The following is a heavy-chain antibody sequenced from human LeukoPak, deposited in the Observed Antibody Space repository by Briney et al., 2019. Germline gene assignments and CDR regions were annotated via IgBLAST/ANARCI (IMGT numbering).Heavy chain of an antibody. Sequence: SETLSLTCAVYGGSFSDYYWGWIRQPPGKGLEWIGSIYYSGSTYYNPSLKSRVTISVDTSKNQFSLKLSSVTAADTAVYYCASRSLDGDYFDYWGQGTLVTVSS. V-gene: IGHV4-34*01. D-gene: IGHD3-16*01. J-gene: IGHJ4*02. CDR1: GGSFSDYY. CDR3: ASRSLDGDYFDY. CDR2: IYYSGST.